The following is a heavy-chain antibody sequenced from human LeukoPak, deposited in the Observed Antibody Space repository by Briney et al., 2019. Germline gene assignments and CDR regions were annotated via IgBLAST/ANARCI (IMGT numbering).Heavy chain of an antibody. CDR1: GGSFSDYY. CDR2: VNHSGST. V-gene: IGHV4-34*01. J-gene: IGHJ4*02. D-gene: IGHD2/OR15-2a*01. CDR3: ARSWNGDRGRYYLTY. Sequence: SETLFLTCAVYGGSFSDYYWTWIRQPPGKGLEWIGEVNHSGSTNHNPSLESRVTISVDTSKNQFSLRLSSVTAADTAVYHCARSWNGDRGRYYLTYWGQGNMVTVSS.